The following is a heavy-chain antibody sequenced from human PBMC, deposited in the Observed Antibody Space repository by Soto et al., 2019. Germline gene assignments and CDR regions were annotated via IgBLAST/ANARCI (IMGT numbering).Heavy chain of an antibody. CDR2: IYYSGST. V-gene: IGHV4-30-4*01. CDR1: GDSINSGDYY. J-gene: IGHJ5*02. D-gene: IGHD2-21*02. Sequence: QVQLQESGPGLVKPSQTLSLTCTVSGDSINSGDYYWSWVRQPPGKGLEWIGYIYYSGSTYYNPSLTSRVSISLDTSKNQFSLRLRSVTAADTAVYYCARVAVTELNWFDPWGQGTLVTVSS. CDR3: ARVAVTELNWFDP.